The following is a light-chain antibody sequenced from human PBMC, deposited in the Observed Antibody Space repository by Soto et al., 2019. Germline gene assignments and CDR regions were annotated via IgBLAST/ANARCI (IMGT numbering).Light chain of an antibody. CDR3: QQYGTSPQT. V-gene: IGKV3-20*01. CDR2: GSS. CDR1: QSVRSRY. J-gene: IGKJ1*01. Sequence: EIVLTQSPGTLSLSPGERATLSCRASQSVRSRYLAWYQQKPGQAPRLLIYGSSSRPPGIPDGVSGSGSGTEFTLTISRLEPEDFAVYYCQQYGTSPQTFGQRTKVDIK.